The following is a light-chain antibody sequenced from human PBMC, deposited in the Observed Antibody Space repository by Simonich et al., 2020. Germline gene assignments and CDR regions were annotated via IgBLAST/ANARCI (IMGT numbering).Light chain of an antibody. CDR3: SSYTSSTHVV. J-gene: IGLJ2*01. CDR2: DVI. V-gene: IGLV2-14*03. Sequence: QSALTQPASVSGSPGQSITISCTGTSSDVGGYNYVSWYQQPPGKAPKLMIYDVINRPSGFSNRFSGSKSGNTASLTISGLQAEDAADYYCSSYTSSTHVVFGGGTKLTVL. CDR1: SSDVGGYNY.